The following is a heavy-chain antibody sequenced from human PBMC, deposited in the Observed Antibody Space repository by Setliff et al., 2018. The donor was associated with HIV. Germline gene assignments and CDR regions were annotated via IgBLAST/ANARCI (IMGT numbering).Heavy chain of an antibody. CDR1: GHTFSNSD. CDR3: ARKDGVGYCDSNSCYGIGPIDF. D-gene: IGHD2-2*01. V-gene: IGHV1-8*01. J-gene: IGHJ4*02. CDR2: MNPNTGVA. Sequence: ASVKVSCKASGHTFSNSDIHWVRRATGQGLEWMGWMNPNTGVAGYALKFQGRVTMTRDTSISTAYMELTSLRSDDTAVYYCARKDGVGYCDSNSCYGIGPIDFWGQGSLVTVSS.